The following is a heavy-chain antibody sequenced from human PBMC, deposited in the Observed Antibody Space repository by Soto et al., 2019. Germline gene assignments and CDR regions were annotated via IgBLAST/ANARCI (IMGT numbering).Heavy chain of an antibody. Sequence: ASVKVSCKASGYTFTSYAMHWVRQAPGQRLEWMGWINAGNGNTKYSQKFQGRVTITRDTSASTAYMELSSLRSEDTAVYYCARGYRSSWYRGADAFDIWGQGTMVTVSS. CDR2: INAGNGNT. V-gene: IGHV1-3*01. D-gene: IGHD6-13*01. CDR1: GYTFTSYA. CDR3: ARGYRSSWYRGADAFDI. J-gene: IGHJ3*02.